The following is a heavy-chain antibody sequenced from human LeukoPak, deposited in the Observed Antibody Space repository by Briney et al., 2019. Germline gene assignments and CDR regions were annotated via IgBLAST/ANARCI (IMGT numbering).Heavy chain of an antibody. Sequence: SSETLSLTCTVSGGSISSNNYFWGWIRQPPGKGLEWIGSIYDSGSTYYNPSLKSRVTISVDTSKNQFSLKLNSVTAADTAMYYCQSRFLEWLLDYWGQGTLVTVSS. CDR1: GGSISSNNYF. CDR2: IYDSGST. D-gene: IGHD3-3*01. CDR3: QSRFLEWLLDY. J-gene: IGHJ4*02. V-gene: IGHV4-39*01.